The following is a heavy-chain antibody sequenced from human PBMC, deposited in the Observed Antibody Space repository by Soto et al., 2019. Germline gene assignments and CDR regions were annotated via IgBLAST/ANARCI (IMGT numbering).Heavy chain of an antibody. CDR1: GFTFSSYA. J-gene: IGHJ4*02. CDR2: ISYDGSNK. CDR3: ARDGVGYYDSSGTGGYFDY. D-gene: IGHD3-22*01. V-gene: IGHV3-30-3*01. Sequence: GGSLRLSCAASGFTFSSYAMHWVRQAPGKVLEWVAVISYDGSNKYYADSVKGRFTISRDNSKNTLYLQMNSLRAEDTAVYYCARDGVGYYDSSGTGGYFDYWGQGTLVNVSS.